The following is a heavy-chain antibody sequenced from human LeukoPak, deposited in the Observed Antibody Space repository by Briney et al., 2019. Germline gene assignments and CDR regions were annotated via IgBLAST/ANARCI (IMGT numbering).Heavy chain of an antibody. V-gene: IGHV3-64*01. CDR1: GFTFSSYA. Sequence: GGSLRLSCAAPGFTFSSYAMSWVRQAPGKGLEYVSAISSNGGSTYYANSVKGRFTISRDNSKNTLYLQMGSLRAEDMAVYYCARGRSSLYSSGWYFYWGQGTLVTVSS. CDR3: ARGRSSLYSSGWYFY. D-gene: IGHD6-19*01. CDR2: ISSNGGST. J-gene: IGHJ4*02.